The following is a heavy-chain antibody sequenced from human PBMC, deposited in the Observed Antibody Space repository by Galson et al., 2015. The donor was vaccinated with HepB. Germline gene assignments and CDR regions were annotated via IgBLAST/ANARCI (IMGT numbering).Heavy chain of an antibody. D-gene: IGHD3-3*01. V-gene: IGHV1-18*01. Sequence: SVKVSCKASGYTFTSYGISWVRQAPGQGLEWMGWISAYNGNTNYAQKFQGRVTMTTDTSTSTAYMELRSLRSDDTAVYYCARDGPVRTIFGVVIPNWFDPWGQGTLVTVSS. CDR1: GYTFTSYG. CDR3: ARDGPVRTIFGVVIPNWFDP. CDR2: ISAYNGNT. J-gene: IGHJ5*02.